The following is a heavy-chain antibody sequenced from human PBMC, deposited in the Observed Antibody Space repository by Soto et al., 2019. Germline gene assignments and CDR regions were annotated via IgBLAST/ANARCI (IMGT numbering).Heavy chain of an antibody. Sequence: QVQVVQSRAEVKKPGASVKVSCKTSGYTFTDYDINWVRQATGQGLEWMGWVSPGNGNAGYAPQFQGRVTMTSDTSIITVYKELSSLTAEDTAVYFCEVTTGFWGQGTMITVSS. D-gene: IGHD2-21*02. V-gene: IGHV1-8*01. CDR2: VSPGNGNA. J-gene: IGHJ4*02. CDR1: GYTFTDYD. CDR3: EVTTGF.